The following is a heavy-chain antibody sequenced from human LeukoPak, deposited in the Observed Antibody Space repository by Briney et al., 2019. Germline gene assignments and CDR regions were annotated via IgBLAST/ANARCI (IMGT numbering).Heavy chain of an antibody. CDR1: GYTFTSYD. Sequence: ASVKVSCKASGYTFTSYDINWVRQATGQGLEWMGWMNPNSGNTGYAQKFQGRVTITRNTSISTAYMELSSLRSEDTAAYYCARADYSSGWKFDYWGQGTLVTVSS. CDR3: ARADYSSGWKFDY. J-gene: IGHJ4*02. CDR2: MNPNSGNT. D-gene: IGHD6-19*01. V-gene: IGHV1-8*03.